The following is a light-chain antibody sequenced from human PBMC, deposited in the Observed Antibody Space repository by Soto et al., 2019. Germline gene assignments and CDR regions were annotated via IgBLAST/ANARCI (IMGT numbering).Light chain of an antibody. CDR3: TSYSITSALEV. CDR2: DVS. CDR1: RSDVGDYNL. Sequence: QSALTQPASVSGSPGQSITISCTGTRSDVGDYNLVSWYQQHPGKAPKLIIFDVSDRPSGFSDRFSGSKSGNTASLTISGLQAEDEADYYCTSYSITSALEVFGGGTKLTVL. V-gene: IGLV2-14*03. J-gene: IGLJ3*02.